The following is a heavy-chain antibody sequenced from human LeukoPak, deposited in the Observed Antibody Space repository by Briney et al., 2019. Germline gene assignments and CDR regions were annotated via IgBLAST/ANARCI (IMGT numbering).Heavy chain of an antibody. J-gene: IGHJ4*02. D-gene: IGHD1-1*01. V-gene: IGHV3-23*01. CDR1: GFTLSNYA. Sequence: GGSLRLSCAASGFTLSNYAMSWVRQAPGKGREWFSAITDSGSDTYYADSVKGRFTISRDNSKNTLDLQMSSLRAEDTAVYYCTRTGVGESFDYWGQGTLVIVSS. CDR2: ITDSGSDT. CDR3: TRTGVGESFDY.